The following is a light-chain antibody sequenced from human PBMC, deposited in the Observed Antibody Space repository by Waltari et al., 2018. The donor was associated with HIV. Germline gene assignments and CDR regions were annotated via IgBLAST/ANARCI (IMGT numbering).Light chain of an antibody. CDR2: KDS. V-gene: IGLV3-25*03. CDR3: ESADSSLWV. CDR1: ALPNQY. J-gene: IGLJ3*02. Sequence: SSELTQPPSVSVSPGQTARSTCSVDALPNQYAYWYQQKAGPAPVLVIYKDSERPSGIPERFSGSSSGTTVTLTISGVQAEDEADYYCESADSSLWVFGGGTKLTVL.